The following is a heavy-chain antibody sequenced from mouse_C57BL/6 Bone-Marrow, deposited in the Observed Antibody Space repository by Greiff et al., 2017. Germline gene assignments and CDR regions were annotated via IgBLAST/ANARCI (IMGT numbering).Heavy chain of an antibody. CDR1: GYTFTTYG. V-gene: IGHV1-81*01. CDR3: ALYVLY. J-gene: IGHJ4*01. D-gene: IGHD1-1*01. Sequence: VQLQQSGAELARPGASVKLSCSASGYTFTTYGISWVKQRTGKGLEWIGEISPRSGNTSYYETFKGKATLTADKSSTTAYIELRSLTSESSAVYFCALYVLYWGQGTSVTVSS. CDR2: ISPRSGNT.